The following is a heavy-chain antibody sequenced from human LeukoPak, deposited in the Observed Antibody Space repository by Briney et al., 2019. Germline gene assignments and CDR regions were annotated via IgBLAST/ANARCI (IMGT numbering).Heavy chain of an antibody. J-gene: IGHJ5*02. CDR1: GGTFSSYA. D-gene: IGHD2-2*01. Sequence: SVKVSCKASGGTFSSYAMSWVRQAPGQGLEWMGGIIPIVGTANYAQKFQGRVTITADESTSTAYMELSSLRSEDTAVYYCARDGGYCSSTSCQPYNWFDPWGQGTLVTVSS. CDR2: IIPIVGTA. CDR3: ARDGGYCSSTSCQPYNWFDP. V-gene: IGHV1-69*01.